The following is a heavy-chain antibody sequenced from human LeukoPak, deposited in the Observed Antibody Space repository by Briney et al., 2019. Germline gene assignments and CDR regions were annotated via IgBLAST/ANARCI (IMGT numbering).Heavy chain of an antibody. J-gene: IGHJ4*02. Sequence: PSETLSLTCTVSGGSISSSSYYWGWIRQPPGKGLEWIGSIYYSGSTNYNPSLKSRVTISVDTSKNQFSLKLSSVTAADTAVYYCARWPIVVVPAAPSVAGINGLDYWGQGTLVTVSS. D-gene: IGHD2-2*01. CDR2: IYYSGST. V-gene: IGHV4-39*07. CDR3: ARWPIVVVPAAPSVAGINGLDY. CDR1: GGSISSSSYY.